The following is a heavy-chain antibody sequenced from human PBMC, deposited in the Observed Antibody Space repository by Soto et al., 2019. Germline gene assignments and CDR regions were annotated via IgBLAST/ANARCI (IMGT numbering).Heavy chain of an antibody. CDR2: ISAYNGNT. Sequence: ASVKVSCKASGYTFTSYGISWVRQAPGQGLEWMGWISAYNGNTNYAQKLQGRVTMTTDTSTSTAYMELRSLRSDDTAVYYCARDKFYDFWSGFGYWDQGTLVTVSS. D-gene: IGHD3-3*01. CDR3: ARDKFYDFWSGFGY. V-gene: IGHV1-18*01. J-gene: IGHJ4*02. CDR1: GYTFTSYG.